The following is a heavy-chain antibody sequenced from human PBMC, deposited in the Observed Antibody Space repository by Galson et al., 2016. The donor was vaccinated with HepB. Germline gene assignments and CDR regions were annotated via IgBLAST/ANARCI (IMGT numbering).Heavy chain of an antibody. CDR3: GKHGGFDY. CDR1: GFTFSNYW. Sequence: SLRLSCAASGFTFSNYWMHWVRQAPGKGLEWVANIIQDGSEKYYVDSVKGRFTISRDNSKNTLYLYMNNLTAGDTAIYYCGKHGGFDYWGQGALVTVSS. V-gene: IGHV3-7*03. J-gene: IGHJ4*02. D-gene: IGHD3-16*01. CDR2: IIQDGSEK.